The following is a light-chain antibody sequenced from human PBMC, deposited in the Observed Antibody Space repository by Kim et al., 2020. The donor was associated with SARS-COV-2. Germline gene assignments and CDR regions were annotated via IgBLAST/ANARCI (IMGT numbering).Light chain of an antibody. CDR2: GAS. CDR3: QQYNNWRLT. V-gene: IGKV3-15*01. Sequence: EIVMTQSPATLSVSPGERATLSCRASQSVSSNLAWYQQKPGQAPRLLIYGASTRATGIPARFSGSGSGTEFTLTISSLQSEDLAVYYCQQYNNWRLTFGGGTKVDIK. J-gene: IGKJ4*01. CDR1: QSVSSN.